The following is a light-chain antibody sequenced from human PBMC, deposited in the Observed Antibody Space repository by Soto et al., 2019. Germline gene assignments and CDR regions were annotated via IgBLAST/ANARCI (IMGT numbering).Light chain of an antibody. CDR3: AEWDDNVYV. CDR2: LNT. Sequence: QSVLTQPPSASGTPGQRVIISCSGGSSNIGRNPVNWYQKFPGTAPKLLISLNTQRPSGVPDRFSGSKSGTSASLAISGLRSEDENDYYCAEWDDNVYVFGTGTRSPS. J-gene: IGLJ1*01. V-gene: IGLV1-44*01. CDR1: SSNIGRNP.